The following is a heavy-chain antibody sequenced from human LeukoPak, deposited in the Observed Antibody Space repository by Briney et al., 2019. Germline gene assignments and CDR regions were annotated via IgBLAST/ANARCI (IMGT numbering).Heavy chain of an antibody. V-gene: IGHV4-39*02. CDR3: ARLDYYGSGTYPPSPK. CDR1: GDSFSSGSYY. CDR2: IYNSGST. D-gene: IGHD3-10*01. Sequence: SETLSLTCTVSGDSFSSGSYYWGWIRQPPGKGLEWIGSIYNSGSTYYNPSLKSRVTISVDTSKNHFSLKLTSVTAADTAVYYCARLDYYGSGTYPPSPKWGQGTLVTVSS. J-gene: IGHJ4*02.